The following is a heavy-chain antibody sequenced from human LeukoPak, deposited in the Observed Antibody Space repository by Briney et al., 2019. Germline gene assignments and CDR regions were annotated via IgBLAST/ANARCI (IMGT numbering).Heavy chain of an antibody. CDR3: ATEDREGSGWYYFDY. Sequence: GASVKVSCKTSGYTFTSYGISWVRQAPGQGLEWMGWISTHNGNTDYAQKVQGRVTLTTDTSTSTVYMELRSLRSDDTAVYYCATEDREGSGWYYFDYWGQGTLVIVSS. CDR1: GYTFTSYG. CDR2: ISTHNGNT. J-gene: IGHJ4*02. D-gene: IGHD6-19*01. V-gene: IGHV1-18*01.